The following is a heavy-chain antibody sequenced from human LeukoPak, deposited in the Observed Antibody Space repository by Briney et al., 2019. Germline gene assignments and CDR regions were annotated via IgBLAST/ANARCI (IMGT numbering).Heavy chain of an antibody. Sequence: GGSLRLSCAASGFTFSNSEMNWVRQAPGKGLEWVSYISSGGTTIYYADSVKGRFTISRDNAKDSLYLQMNSLRAEDTAVYYCARDRGYSYYWGQGTVVTVSS. V-gene: IGHV3-48*03. D-gene: IGHD5-18*01. CDR2: ISSGGTTI. CDR1: GFTFSNSE. CDR3: ARDRGYSYY. J-gene: IGHJ4*02.